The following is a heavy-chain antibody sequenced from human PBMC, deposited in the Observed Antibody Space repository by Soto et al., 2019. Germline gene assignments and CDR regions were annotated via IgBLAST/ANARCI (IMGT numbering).Heavy chain of an antibody. Sequence: QGQLMESGGGVVQPGKSLRLSCVDSGASFSAYAMHWVRQAPGKGLEWVAGVSYEGNIQYYADSVKGRFTLSRDKSKATWILQMNSLTTEDTAVYFCAKIKRPVAGIDAFDIWGQGTTVTVSS. CDR1: GASFSAYA. D-gene: IGHD6-19*01. J-gene: IGHJ3*02. CDR3: AKIKRPVAGIDAFDI. CDR2: VSYEGNIQ. V-gene: IGHV3-30*18.